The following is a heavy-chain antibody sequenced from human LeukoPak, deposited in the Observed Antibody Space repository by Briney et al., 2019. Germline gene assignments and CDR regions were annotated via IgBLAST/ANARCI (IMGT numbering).Heavy chain of an antibody. V-gene: IGHV3-53*01. CDR2: VFSDGST. Sequence: PGGSLRLSCTASGFTVSTNYMSWVRQAPGKGLEWVSVVFSDGSTYYADSVKGRFTISRDNSKNTLYLQMNGLRAEDTAVYYCARDVYCSAGNCYQHWGQGTLVTVSS. D-gene: IGHD2-15*01. J-gene: IGHJ1*01. CDR3: ARDVYCSAGNCYQH. CDR1: GFTVSTNY.